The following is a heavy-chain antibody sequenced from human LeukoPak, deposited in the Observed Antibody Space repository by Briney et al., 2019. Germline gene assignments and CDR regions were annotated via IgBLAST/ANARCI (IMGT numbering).Heavy chain of an antibody. CDR1: GGPISSYY. D-gene: IGHD3-22*01. Sequence: SETLSLTCTVSGGPISSYYWIWLRQPPGKGREWIGYIYDSGSTNYNHSLKSRVTISVDTSKNQFSLKLSSVTAADTAVYYCARGPNYYYDSSGYYRYDYWGQGTLVTVSS. CDR3: ARGPNYYYDSSGYYRYDY. V-gene: IGHV4-59*01. J-gene: IGHJ4*02. CDR2: IYDSGST.